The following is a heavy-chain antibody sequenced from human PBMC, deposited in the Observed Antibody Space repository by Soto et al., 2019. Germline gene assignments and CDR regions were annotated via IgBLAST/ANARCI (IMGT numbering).Heavy chain of an antibody. V-gene: IGHV1-69*06. Sequence: SVKVSCKASGGTFSSYAISWVRQAPGQGLEWMGGIIPIFGTANYAQKFQGRVTITADKSTSTAYMELSSLRSEDTAVYYCARDLAARPYYYYGMDVWGQGTTVTVSS. CDR2: IIPIFGTA. J-gene: IGHJ6*02. D-gene: IGHD6-6*01. CDR1: GGTFSSYA. CDR3: ARDLAARPYYYYGMDV.